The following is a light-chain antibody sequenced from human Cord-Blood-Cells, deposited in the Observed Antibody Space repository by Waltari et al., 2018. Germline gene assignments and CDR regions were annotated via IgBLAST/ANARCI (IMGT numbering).Light chain of an antibody. Sequence: VLTQSPGTLSSSPGERATLSCRASQSVSSSYLAWYQQKPGQAARPLISGASSRATCIPDRVSGSGSGTDVTLTISRLEPEDFAVDYCQRYGSSLSWTFGQRTKVEIK. V-gene: IGKV3-20*01. J-gene: IGKJ1*01. CDR2: GAS. CDR3: QRYGSSLSWT. CDR1: QSVSSSY.